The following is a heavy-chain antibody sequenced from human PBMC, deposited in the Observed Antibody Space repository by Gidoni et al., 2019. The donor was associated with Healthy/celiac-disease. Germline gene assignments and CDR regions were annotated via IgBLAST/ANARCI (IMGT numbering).Heavy chain of an antibody. CDR1: GYTFTGYY. Sequence: QVQLVQSGAAMKKPGASVKVSCKASGYTFTGYYMHWVRQAPGQGLEWMGWINPNSGGTNYAQKFQGWVTMTRDTSISTAYMELSRLRSDDTAVYYCASSSSWSPWAFDIWGQGTMVTVSS. J-gene: IGHJ3*02. CDR2: INPNSGGT. CDR3: ASSSSWSPWAFDI. D-gene: IGHD6-13*01. V-gene: IGHV1-2*04.